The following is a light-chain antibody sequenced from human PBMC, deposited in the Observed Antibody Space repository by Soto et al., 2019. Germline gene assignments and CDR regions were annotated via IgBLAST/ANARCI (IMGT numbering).Light chain of an antibody. CDR1: QSISSW. J-gene: IGKJ1*01. V-gene: IGKV1-5*01. CDR3: QQYNSYS. Sequence: SQMPQSPSTLSASVGDRVTITCRASQSISSWLAWYQQKPGKAPKLLIYDASTSESGVPSRFSGSGSGTEFTLTISSLQPDDFATYYCQQYNSYSFGQGTKVDIK. CDR2: DAS.